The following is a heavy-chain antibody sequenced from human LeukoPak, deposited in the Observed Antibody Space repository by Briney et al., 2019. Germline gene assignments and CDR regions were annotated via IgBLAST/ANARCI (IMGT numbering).Heavy chain of an antibody. CDR1: GYTFTSYG. V-gene: IGHV1-18*01. Sequence: GASVKVSCKASGYTFTSYGISWVRQAPGQGLEWMGWISAYNGNTNYAQKLQGRVTITTDTSTSTAYMELRSLRSDDTAVYYCTRDAFMGYDFWSGYQNWFDPWGQGTLVTVSS. CDR2: ISAYNGNT. D-gene: IGHD3-3*01. CDR3: TRDAFMGYDFWSGYQNWFDP. J-gene: IGHJ5*02.